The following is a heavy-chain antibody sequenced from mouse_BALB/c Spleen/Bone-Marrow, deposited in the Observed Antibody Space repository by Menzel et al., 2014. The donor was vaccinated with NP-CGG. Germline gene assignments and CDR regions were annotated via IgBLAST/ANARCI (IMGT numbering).Heavy chain of an antibody. J-gene: IGHJ4*01. V-gene: IGHV1S137*01. Sequence: VMLVESGAELVRPGVSVKISCKGSGYTFTDYAMHWVKQSHAKSLEWIGVISPYYVDGGYNQKFKGKATMTIAKSSSTAYMDLARLTSEDSAIYYCARGGSSGLYSYAMDYWGQGTSVTVSS. D-gene: IGHD3-1*01. CDR2: ISPYYVDG. CDR3: ARGGSSGLYSYAMDY. CDR1: GYTFTDYA.